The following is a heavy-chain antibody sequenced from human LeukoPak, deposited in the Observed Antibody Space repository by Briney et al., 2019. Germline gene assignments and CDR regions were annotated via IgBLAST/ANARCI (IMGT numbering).Heavy chain of an antibody. Sequence: GASVKVSCKASGGTFSSYAISWVRQAPGQGLEWMGGIIPIFGTANHAQKFQGGVTITADESTSTAYMELSSLRSEDTAVYYCASEEASNPFDYWGQGTLVTVSS. V-gene: IGHV1-69*13. J-gene: IGHJ4*02. D-gene: IGHD4-11*01. CDR2: IIPIFGTA. CDR3: ASEEASNPFDY. CDR1: GGTFSSYA.